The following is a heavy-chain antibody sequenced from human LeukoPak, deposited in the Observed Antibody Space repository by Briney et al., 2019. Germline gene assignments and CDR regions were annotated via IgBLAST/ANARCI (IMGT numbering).Heavy chain of an antibody. J-gene: IGHJ2*01. V-gene: IGHV1-69*04. CDR3: ARDPLLAYCGGDCYSNWYFDL. CDR2: IIPILGIA. D-gene: IGHD2-21*02. Sequence: GASVKVSCKASGGTFSSYAISWVRQAPGQGLEWMGRIIPILGIANYAQKFQGRVTITADKSTSTAYMELSSLRSEDTAVYYCARDPLLAYCGGDCYSNWYFDLWGRGTLVTVSS. CDR1: GGTFSSYA.